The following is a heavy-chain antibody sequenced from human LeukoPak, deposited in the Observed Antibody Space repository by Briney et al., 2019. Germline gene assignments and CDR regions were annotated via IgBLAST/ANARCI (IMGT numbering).Heavy chain of an antibody. CDR1: GYTFTSYG. V-gene: IGHV1-18*01. J-gene: IGHJ6*02. CDR3: ARDSPRIAVAGKNYYYYYGMDV. CDR2: ISAYNGNT. D-gene: IGHD6-19*01. Sequence: ASVKVSCKASGYTFTSYGISWVRQAPGQGLEWMGWISAYNGNTNYAQKLQGRVTMTTDTSTSTAYMELRSLRSDGTAVYYCARDSPRIAVAGKNYYYYYGMDVWGQGTTVTVSS.